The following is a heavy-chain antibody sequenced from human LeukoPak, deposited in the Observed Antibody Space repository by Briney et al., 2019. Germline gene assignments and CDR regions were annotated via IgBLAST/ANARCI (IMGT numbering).Heavy chain of an antibody. Sequence: PGGSLRLSCAASGLTFSSYAMSWVRQAPGKGLEWVSAISGSGGSTYYADSVKGRFTISRDNSKNTLYLQMNSLRAEDTAVHYCAKDQAVLWLGELAWFDPWGQGTLVTVSS. CDR1: GLTFSSYA. V-gene: IGHV3-23*01. J-gene: IGHJ5*02. D-gene: IGHD3-10*01. CDR3: AKDQAVLWLGELAWFDP. CDR2: ISGSGGST.